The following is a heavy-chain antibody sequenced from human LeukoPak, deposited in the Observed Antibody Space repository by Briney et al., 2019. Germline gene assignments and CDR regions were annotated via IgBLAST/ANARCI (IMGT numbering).Heavy chain of an antibody. Sequence: GGSLRLSCAASGFTFSSYSMNWVRQAPGKGLEWVSSISSSSSYIYYADSVKGRFTISRDNAKNSLYLQMNSLRAEDTAVYYCARGDRMKETILWSGGSAFDYWGQGTLVTVSS. J-gene: IGHJ4*02. CDR1: GFTFSSYS. D-gene: IGHD3-10*02. CDR3: ARGDRMKETILWSGGSAFDY. V-gene: IGHV3-21*01. CDR2: ISSSSSYI.